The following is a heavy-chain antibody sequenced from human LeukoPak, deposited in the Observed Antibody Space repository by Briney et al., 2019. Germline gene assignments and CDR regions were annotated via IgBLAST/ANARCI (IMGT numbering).Heavy chain of an antibody. D-gene: IGHD3-10*01. CDR1: GFTFSSYW. CDR2: IKQDGSEK. V-gene: IGHV3-7*03. J-gene: IGHJ3*02. CDR3: TRTPLWFGTIDAFDI. Sequence: GGSLRLSCAASGFTFSSYWMSWVRQAPGKGLEWVANIKQDGSEKYYVDSVKGRFTISRDNAKNSLYLQMNSLRAEDTAVYYCTRTPLWFGTIDAFDIWGQGTMVTVSS.